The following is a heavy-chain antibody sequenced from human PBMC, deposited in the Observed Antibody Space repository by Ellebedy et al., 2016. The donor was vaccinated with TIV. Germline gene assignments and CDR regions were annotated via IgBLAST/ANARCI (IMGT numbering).Heavy chain of an antibody. CDR2: IIGSGSSA. CDR1: GFTFGSSA. V-gene: IGHV3-23*01. CDR3: AKCRATTWYDWFDP. J-gene: IGHJ5*02. Sequence: GGSLRLXXAASGFTFGSSAMTWVRQAPGKGLEWVAGIIGSGSSADYADSVKGRFTISRDNPKNTLYLQMNSLRAEDTAVYYCAKCRATTWYDWFDPWGQGTLVTVSS. D-gene: IGHD6-13*01.